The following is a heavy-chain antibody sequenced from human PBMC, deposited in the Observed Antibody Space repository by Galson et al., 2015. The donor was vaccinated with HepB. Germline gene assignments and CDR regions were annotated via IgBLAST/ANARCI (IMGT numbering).Heavy chain of an antibody. J-gene: IGHJ6*02. CDR1: GDSVSNNNAA. D-gene: IGHD6-13*01. CDR3: ARVSGTIYYYGMDG. V-gene: IGHV6-1*01. CDR2: TYYRAKWYN. Sequence: CAISGDSVSNNNAAWYWIRQSPLRGLEWLGRTYYRAKWYNDYAESLRSRITINPDTSKNQFSLQLNSVTPEDTAVYYRARVSGTIYYYGMDGWGQGTTVSVSS.